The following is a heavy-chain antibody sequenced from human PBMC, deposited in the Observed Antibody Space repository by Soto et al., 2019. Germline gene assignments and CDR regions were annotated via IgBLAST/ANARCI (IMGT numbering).Heavy chain of an antibody. CDR2: FNPDSGAT. Sequence: HEHLVQSGAEVKRPGASLKVSCKASGYSFTGYYIHWVRQAPGQGLEWMGWFNPDSGATNYAQNFQGRVTLTSDTSISTASMDLTSLTSDDTAVYYCARGDYGTGGYPFPYFDYRGQGTLVIVSS. V-gene: IGHV1-2*02. CDR3: ARGDYGTGGYPFPYFDY. CDR1: GYSFTGYY. D-gene: IGHD2-8*02. J-gene: IGHJ4*02.